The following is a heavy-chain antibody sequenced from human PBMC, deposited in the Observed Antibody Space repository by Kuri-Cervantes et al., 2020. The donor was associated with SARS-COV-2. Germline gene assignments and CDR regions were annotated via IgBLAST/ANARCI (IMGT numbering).Heavy chain of an antibody. Sequence: GESLKISCAASGFTFSNSDMHWVRQRPGKELEWVAFIRNDGTARQYVDSVKGRFTISRDNYKSTVHLQVNSLRVEDTAVYYCAKDHGSDWTFPGSWGQGTQVTVSS. V-gene: IGHV3-30*02. D-gene: IGHD6-19*01. CDR2: IRNDGTAR. J-gene: IGHJ5*02. CDR3: AKDHGSDWTFPGS. CDR1: GFTFSNSD.